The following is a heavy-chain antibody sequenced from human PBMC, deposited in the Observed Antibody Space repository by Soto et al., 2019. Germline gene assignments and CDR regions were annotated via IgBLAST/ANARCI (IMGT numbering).Heavy chain of an antibody. Sequence: ASVKVSCKASGYTFAGYDMHCARQAPGQGLEWMGWNNPNSGGTNYAQKFQGWVTMTRDTSISTAYMELSRLRSDDTAVYYCAREGITNDFDYWGQGTLVTVSS. J-gene: IGHJ4*02. D-gene: IGHD1-20*01. CDR2: NNPNSGGT. CDR3: AREGITNDFDY. V-gene: IGHV1-2*04. CDR1: GYTFAGYD.